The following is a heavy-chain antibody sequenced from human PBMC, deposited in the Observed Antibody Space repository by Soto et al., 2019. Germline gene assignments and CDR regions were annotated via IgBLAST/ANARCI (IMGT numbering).Heavy chain of an antibody. Sequence: EVQLLESGGGLVQPGGSLRLSCAASGFTFSSYAMNWVRQAPGKGLEWVSAISGSAATTHFADPVKGPFTISRDNSKNTLYLQMNSLRTEDTAVYYCARDRSYYDSSGSYSPPYWGQGTLVTVSS. CDR1: GFTFSSYA. D-gene: IGHD3-22*01. CDR3: ARDRSYYDSSGSYSPPY. V-gene: IGHV3-23*01. J-gene: IGHJ4*02. CDR2: ISGSAATT.